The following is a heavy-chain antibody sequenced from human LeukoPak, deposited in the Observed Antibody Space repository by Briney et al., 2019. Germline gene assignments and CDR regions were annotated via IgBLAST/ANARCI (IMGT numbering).Heavy chain of an antibody. CDR1: GFTFSDYA. V-gene: IGHV3-64D*09. D-gene: IGHD6-6*01. CDR3: VKGLYSSSKNWFDP. Sequence: GGSLRLSCSASGFTFSDYAMHWVRQAPGKGPEYVSGVSSNGGNTYYADLVKGRFTISRDNSKNTLYLQMSSLRPEDTAVYYCVKGLYSSSKNWFDPWGQGTLVTVSS. CDR2: VSSNGGNT. J-gene: IGHJ5*02.